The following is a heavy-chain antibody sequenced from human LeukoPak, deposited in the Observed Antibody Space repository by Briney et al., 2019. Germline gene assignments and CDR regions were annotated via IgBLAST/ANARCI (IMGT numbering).Heavy chain of an antibody. CDR3: AKEYSGAYGGNSYYFDY. D-gene: IGHD4-23*01. V-gene: IGHV3-48*01. J-gene: IGHJ4*02. CDR2: ISSSSSTI. CDR1: GFTFSSYS. Sequence: GGSLRLSCAASGFTFSSYSMNWVHQAPGKGLEWVSYISSSSSTIYYADSVKGRFTISRDNSKNTLYLQMNSLRAEDTAVYYCAKEYSGAYGGNSYYFDYWGQGTLVTVSS.